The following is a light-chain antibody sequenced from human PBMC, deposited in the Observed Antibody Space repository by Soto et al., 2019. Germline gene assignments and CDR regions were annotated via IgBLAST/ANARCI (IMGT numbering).Light chain of an antibody. V-gene: IGLV2-8*01. CDR2: EVS. J-gene: IGLJ1*01. CDR1: SSDVGGYNY. Sequence: QSALTQPPSASGSPGQSVTISCTGTSSDVGGYNYVSWYQQHPGKAPKLMIYEVSKRPSGVPDRFSGSKSGNTASLTVSGLQAVYEADYYCSPDAGSLYVFGTGNNVTVL. CDR3: SPDAGSLYV.